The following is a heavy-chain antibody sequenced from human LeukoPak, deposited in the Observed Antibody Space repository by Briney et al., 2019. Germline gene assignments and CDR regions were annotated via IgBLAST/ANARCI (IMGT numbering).Heavy chain of an antibody. J-gene: IGHJ4*02. D-gene: IGHD3-22*01. CDR3: AMTYYYDSSGYYCDY. Sequence: GESLKISCKGSGYSFTSYWISWVRQLPGKGLEWMGIIYPGDSDTRYSPSFQGQVTISADKSISTAYLQWSSLKASDTAMYYCAMTYYYDSSGYYCDYWGQGTLVTVSS. CDR2: IYPGDSDT. V-gene: IGHV5-51*01. CDR1: GYSFTSYW.